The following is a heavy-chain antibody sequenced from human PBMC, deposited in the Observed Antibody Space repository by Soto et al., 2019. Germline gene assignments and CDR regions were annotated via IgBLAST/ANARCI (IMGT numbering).Heavy chain of an antibody. CDR1: DSPISSYY. D-gene: IGHD3-22*01. CDR3: AREIVVVTYFDY. Sequence: SETLSLTCTVSDSPISSYYWSWIRQPPGKGLEWIGYIYYSGSTNYNPSLKSRVTISVDTSKNQFSLKLSSVTAADTAVYYCAREIVVVTYFDYWGQGTLVTVSS. J-gene: IGHJ4*02. V-gene: IGHV4-59*01. CDR2: IYYSGST.